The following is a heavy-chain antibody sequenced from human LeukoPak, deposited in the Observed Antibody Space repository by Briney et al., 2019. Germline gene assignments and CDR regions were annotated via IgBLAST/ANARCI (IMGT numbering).Heavy chain of an antibody. CDR2: IYHSGST. D-gene: IGHD3-10*01. CDR1: GYSISSGYY. Sequence: PSETLSLTCTVSGYSISSGYYWGWIRQPPRKGLEWIGSIYHSGSTYYNPSLKSRVTISVDTSKNQFSLKLSSVTAADTAVYYCARLAGITMVRGVADAFDIWGQGTMVTVSS. V-gene: IGHV4-38-2*02. CDR3: ARLAGITMVRGVADAFDI. J-gene: IGHJ3*02.